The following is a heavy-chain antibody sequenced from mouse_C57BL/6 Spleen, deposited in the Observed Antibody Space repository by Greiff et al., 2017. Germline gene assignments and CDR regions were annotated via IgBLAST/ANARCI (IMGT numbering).Heavy chain of an antibody. CDR2: IYPRSGNT. CDR3: ARAYSNYPYYYDY. D-gene: IGHD2-5*01. CDR1: GYTFTSYG. V-gene: IGHV1-81*01. J-gene: IGHJ2*01. Sequence: QVQLQQSGAELARPGASVKLSCKASGYTFTSYGISWVKQRTGQGLEWIGEIYPRSGNTYYNEKFKGKATLTADKSSSTAYMELRSLTSEDSAVYFWARAYSNYPYYYDYWGQGTTLTVSS.